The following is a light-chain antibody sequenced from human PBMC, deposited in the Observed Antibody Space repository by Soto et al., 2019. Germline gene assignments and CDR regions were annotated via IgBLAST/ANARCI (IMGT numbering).Light chain of an antibody. CDR2: DAS. V-gene: IGKV3-20*01. J-gene: IGKJ4*01. CDR3: QQYGSSPLT. Sequence: ETVLTQSPGTLSLSPGERASLSCRASQSISGRYLAWYQQKPGQAPRLLIYDASSRATGIPDRFSGSGSGTDFMLTISRLEPEDVAVYYCQQYGSSPLTVGGGTKVEIK. CDR1: QSISGRY.